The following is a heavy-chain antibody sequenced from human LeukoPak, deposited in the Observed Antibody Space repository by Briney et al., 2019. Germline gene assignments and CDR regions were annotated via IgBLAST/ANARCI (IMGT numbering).Heavy chain of an antibody. Sequence: GASVKVSCKASGYTFTGYYMHWVRQAPGQGLEWMGWINPNSGGTNYAQKFQGRVTMTRDTSISTAYMELSRLRSDDTAVYCCARGTNPWSYGSEELGPKYMDVWGKGTTVTIPS. J-gene: IGHJ6*03. V-gene: IGHV1-2*02. CDR2: INPNSGGT. CDR3: ARGTNPWSYGSEELGPKYMDV. D-gene: IGHD5-18*01. CDR1: GYTFTGYY.